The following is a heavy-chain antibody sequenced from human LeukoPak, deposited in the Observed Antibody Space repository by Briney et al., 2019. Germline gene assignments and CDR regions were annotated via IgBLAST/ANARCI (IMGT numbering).Heavy chain of an antibody. Sequence: GSLRLSCAASGFTFSDYYMSWIRQSPGKGLEWVSYISSSGSTIYYADSVKGRFTISRDNAKNSLYLQMNSLRAEDTAVYYCAREENEGIAAAGTTELGTKNAFDIWGQGTMVTVSS. J-gene: IGHJ3*02. D-gene: IGHD6-13*01. CDR2: ISSSGSTI. CDR3: AREENEGIAAAGTTELGTKNAFDI. CDR1: GFTFSDYY. V-gene: IGHV3-11*01.